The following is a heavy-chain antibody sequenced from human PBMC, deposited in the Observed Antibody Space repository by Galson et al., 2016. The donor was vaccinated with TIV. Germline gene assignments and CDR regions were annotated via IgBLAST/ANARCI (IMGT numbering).Heavy chain of an antibody. CDR2: IDWDDDK. J-gene: IGHJ5*01. D-gene: IGHD2-21*01. CDR1: GFSLMTSGMC. V-gene: IGHV2-70*11. CDR3: ARYRSRGACYDS. Sequence: PALVKPTQTLTLTCTFSGFSLMTSGMCVSWIRQPPGKALEWLARIDWDDDKYYSTSLKTSLTISKDTSKNQVVLTMTNVDPADTATYYCARYRSRGACYDSWGQGTLVTVSA.